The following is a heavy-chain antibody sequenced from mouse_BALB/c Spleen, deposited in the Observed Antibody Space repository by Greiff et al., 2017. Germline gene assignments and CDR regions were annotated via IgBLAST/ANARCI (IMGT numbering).Heavy chain of an antibody. V-gene: IGHV2-9*02. CDR2: IWAGGST. CDR1: GFSLTSYG. Sequence: VQLQQSGPGLVAPSQSLSITCTVSGFSLTSYGVHWVRQPPGKGLEWLGVIWAGGSTNYNSALMSRLSISKDNSKSQVFLKMNSLQTDDTAMYYCASGLGNWVGDYFDYWGQGTTLTVSS. D-gene: IGHD4-1*01. CDR3: ASGLGNWVGDYFDY. J-gene: IGHJ2*01.